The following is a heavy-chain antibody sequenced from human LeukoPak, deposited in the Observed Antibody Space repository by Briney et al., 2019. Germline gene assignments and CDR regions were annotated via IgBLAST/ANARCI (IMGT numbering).Heavy chain of an antibody. V-gene: IGHV1-58*02. D-gene: IGHD2-15*01. CDR1: GFTLTSFA. J-gene: IGHJ6*02. CDR2: IVVGSGNT. CDR3: ATNVAATGYYYGMDV. Sequence: SVNVSCKASGFTLTSFAMQWVRQARGQRREGRGGIVVGSGNTNYAQKFQERVTITRDMSTSTAYLELSSLRSEDTAVYYCATNVAATGYYYGMDVWGQGTTVTVSS.